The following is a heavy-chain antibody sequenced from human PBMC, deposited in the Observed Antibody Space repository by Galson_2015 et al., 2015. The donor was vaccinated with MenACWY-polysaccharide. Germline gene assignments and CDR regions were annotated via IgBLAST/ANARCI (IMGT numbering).Heavy chain of an antibody. V-gene: IGHV3-30*18. CDR2: LSPDGNFE. CDR3: AKRAPMVTSLFYGMDV. CDR1: GFTFSYSA. J-gene: IGHJ6*02. Sequence: SLRLSCAASGFTFSYSAMHWVRQAPGKGLEWVAFLSPDGNFEKYADSVKGRFTVSRDNSKNTLYLQMSSLRAEDTAVYYCAKRAPMVTSLFYGMDVWGQGATVTVSS. D-gene: IGHD4/OR15-4a*01.